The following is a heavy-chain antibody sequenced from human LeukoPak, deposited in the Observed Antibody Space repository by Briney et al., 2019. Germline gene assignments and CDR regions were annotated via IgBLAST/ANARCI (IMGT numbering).Heavy chain of an antibody. D-gene: IGHD3-22*01. CDR1: GFTFSSYS. Sequence: GGSLRLSCAASGFTFSSYSMNWVRQAPGKGLEWVSSISSSSYLYYADSVKGRFTISRDNAKNSLYLQMNSLRAEDTAVYYCAREMAVGYYYDSSGYPHAFDIWGQGTMVTVSS. V-gene: IGHV3-21*01. CDR3: AREMAVGYYYDSSGYPHAFDI. CDR2: ISSSSYL. J-gene: IGHJ3*02.